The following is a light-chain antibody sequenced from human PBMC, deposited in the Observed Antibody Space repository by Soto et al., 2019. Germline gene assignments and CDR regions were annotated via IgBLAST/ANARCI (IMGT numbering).Light chain of an antibody. Sequence: DIQMTQSPSTLSASVGDRVTITCRASQRISSWLAWYQQKPGKAPKLLIYKASSLESGVPSRFSGSGSGTEFTLTISSLQPDEFATYYCQQYNSYPWTFGQGTKVDIK. CDR3: QQYNSYPWT. J-gene: IGKJ1*01. CDR1: QRISSW. V-gene: IGKV1-5*03. CDR2: KAS.